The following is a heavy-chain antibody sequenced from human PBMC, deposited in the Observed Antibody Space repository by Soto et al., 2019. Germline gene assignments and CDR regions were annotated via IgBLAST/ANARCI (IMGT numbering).Heavy chain of an antibody. CDR3: ARGPAYSSSWQFDP. CDR1: GASISSYY. J-gene: IGHJ5*02. Sequence: SETLSLTCTVSGASISSYYWSWIRQPPGKGLEWIGYIYDSGSTNYNPSLKSRVTTSLDTTKNQFSLKLSSVSAADKYEYCSARGPAYSSSWQFDPWGQGTLVTVSS. D-gene: IGHD6-13*01. V-gene: IGHV4-59*01. CDR2: IYDSGST.